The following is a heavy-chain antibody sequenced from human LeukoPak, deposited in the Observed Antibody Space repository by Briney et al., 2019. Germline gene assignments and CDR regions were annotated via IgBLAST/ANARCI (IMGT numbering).Heavy chain of an antibody. J-gene: IGHJ4*02. V-gene: IGHV1-18*01. CDR2: ISAYNGNT. CDR3: ASPGTGYSSGWYYFDY. D-gene: IGHD6-19*01. Sequence: ASVKVSCKASGYTFTSYGISWVRQAPGQGLEWMGWISAYNGNTNYAQKLQGRVTMTTDTSTNTAYMELRSLRSDDTAVYYCASPGTGYSSGWYYFDYWGQGTLVTVSS. CDR1: GYTFTSYG.